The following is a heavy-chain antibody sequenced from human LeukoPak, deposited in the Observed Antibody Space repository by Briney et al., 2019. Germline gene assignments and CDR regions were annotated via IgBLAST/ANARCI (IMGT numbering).Heavy chain of an antibody. V-gene: IGHV2-70*11. J-gene: IGHJ4*02. Sequence: SGPTLVNPTQTLTLTCTFSGFSLSTSGMCVSWIRQPPGKALEWLARIDRDDDKYYSTSLKTRLTISKDTSKNQVVLTMTNMDPVDTATYYCARIRSYDFWSGYYFFDYWGQGTLVTVSS. CDR2: IDRDDDK. D-gene: IGHD3-3*01. CDR3: ARIRSYDFWSGYYFFDY. CDR1: GFSLSTSGMC.